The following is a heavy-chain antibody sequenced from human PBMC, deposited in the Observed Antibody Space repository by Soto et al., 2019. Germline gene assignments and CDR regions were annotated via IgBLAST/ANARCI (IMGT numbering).Heavy chain of an antibody. CDR1: GFTFSSYA. V-gene: IGHV3-64*01. CDR3: ARAGGRGMDV. J-gene: IGHJ6*02. CDR2: ISGNGGNT. D-gene: IGHD3-16*01. Sequence: GGSLRLSCAASGFTFSSYAMHWVRQAPGTGLEYVSAISGNGGNTYYANSVKGRFTISRDNSKNTMYLQMNSLRAEDTAVYYCARAGGRGMDVWGQGTTVTV.